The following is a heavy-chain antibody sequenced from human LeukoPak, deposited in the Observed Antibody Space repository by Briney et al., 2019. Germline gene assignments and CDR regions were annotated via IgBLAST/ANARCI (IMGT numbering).Heavy chain of an antibody. CDR2: ISLSGSIT. CDR3: AKLVSDSSSY. J-gene: IGHJ4*02. V-gene: IGHV3-48*01. Sequence: GGSLRLYCEASGFSFSAYTMDWVRQAPGKGLEWISYISLSGSITYYADSVKGRFTISRDNARNSLHLQMNSLRAEDTAIYYSAKLVSDSSSYWGRGILVTVSS. D-gene: IGHD6-6*01. CDR1: GFSFSAYT.